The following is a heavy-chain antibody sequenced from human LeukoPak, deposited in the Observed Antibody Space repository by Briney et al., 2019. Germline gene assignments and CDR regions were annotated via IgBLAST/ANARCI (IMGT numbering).Heavy chain of an antibody. CDR1: GGSISSYY. CDR3: ARGPTTVTRAFDY. J-gene: IGHJ4*02. CDR2: IYYSGST. D-gene: IGHD4-17*01. Sequence: ETLSLTCTVSGGSISSYYWSWIRQPPGKGLEWIGYIYYSGSTNYNPSLKSRVTISVDTSKNQFSLKLSSVTAADTAVYYCARGPTTVTRAFDYWGQGTLVTVSS. V-gene: IGHV4-59*12.